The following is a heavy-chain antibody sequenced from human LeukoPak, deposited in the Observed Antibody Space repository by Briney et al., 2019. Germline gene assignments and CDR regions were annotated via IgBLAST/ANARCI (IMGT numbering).Heavy chain of an antibody. V-gene: IGHV3-48*01. Sequence: GGSLRLSCAASGFTFSSYSMNWVRQAPGKGLEWVSYITTSGDTTYYADSVKGRFTISRDNAKNSLYLQMNSLRAEDTAIYYCARYDIWGQGTLVTVSS. CDR1: GFTFSSYS. CDR2: ITTSGDTT. D-gene: IGHD3-9*01. J-gene: IGHJ4*02. CDR3: ARYDI.